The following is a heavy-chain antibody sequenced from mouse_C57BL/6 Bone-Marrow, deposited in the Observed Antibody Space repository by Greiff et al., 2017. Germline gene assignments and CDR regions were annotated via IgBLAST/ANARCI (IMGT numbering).Heavy chain of an antibody. CDR1: GFNIKDDY. CDR3: ASPITTVVADY. V-gene: IGHV1-81*01. Sequence: VQLQQSGAELVRPGASVKLSCTASGFNIKDDYMHWVKQRTGQGLEWIGEIYPRSGNTYYNEKFKGKATLTADKSSSTAYMELRSLTSEDSAVYFCASPITTVVADYWGQGTTLTVSS. CDR2: IYPRSGNT. J-gene: IGHJ2*01. D-gene: IGHD1-1*01.